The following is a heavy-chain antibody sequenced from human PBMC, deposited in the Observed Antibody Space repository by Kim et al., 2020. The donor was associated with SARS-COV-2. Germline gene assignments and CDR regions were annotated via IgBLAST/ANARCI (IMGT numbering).Heavy chain of an antibody. CDR3: TTGGLRTRYYFDY. Sequence: GGSLRLSCAASGFTFSNAWMSWVRQAPGKGLEWVGRIKSKTDGGTTDYAAPVKGRFTISRDDSKNTLYLQMNSLKTEDTAVYYCTTGGLRTRYYFDYWGQGTLVTVSS. CDR1: GFTFSNAW. V-gene: IGHV3-15*01. D-gene: IGHD1-1*01. CDR2: IKSKTDGGTT. J-gene: IGHJ4*02.